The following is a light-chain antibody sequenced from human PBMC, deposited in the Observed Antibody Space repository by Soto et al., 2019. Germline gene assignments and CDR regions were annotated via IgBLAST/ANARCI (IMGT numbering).Light chain of an antibody. J-gene: IGKJ1*01. V-gene: IGKV3D-15*01. CDR3: QQYNNWPQP. CDR2: GSS. CDR1: RTVRSN. Sequence: EIIVTQSPATLSLSPGERATLSCRASRTVRSNVAWYQHKPGQAPRLLGYGSSFRATGMAARFSGSGFGTAFTLPISSLQPADFAVYYCQQYNNWPQPFCQGTKVDIK.